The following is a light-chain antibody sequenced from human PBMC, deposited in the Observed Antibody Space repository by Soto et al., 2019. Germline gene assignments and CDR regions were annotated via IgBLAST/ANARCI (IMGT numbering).Light chain of an antibody. V-gene: IGLV1-44*01. CDR1: SSNIGSHT. Sequence: QSVLTQPPSASGTPGQTIAISCSGGSSNIGSHTVNWYQQLPGTAPRLLIYSNTQRPSGVPDRFSGSKSGTSASLAISGLQFEYEGDYSCAAWDDSLNGVVFGGGTKLTVL. J-gene: IGLJ2*01. CDR3: AAWDDSLNGVV. CDR2: SNT.